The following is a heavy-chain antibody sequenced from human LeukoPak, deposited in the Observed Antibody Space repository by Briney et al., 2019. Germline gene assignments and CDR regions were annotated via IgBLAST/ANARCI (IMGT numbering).Heavy chain of an antibody. J-gene: IGHJ3*01. CDR3: ARGAGVKAFDV. V-gene: IGHV1-2*02. CDR1: GYTFTDNH. Sequence: EASVKVSCKASGYTFTDNHLHWVRQPPGQGLEWMGWINANNAGTSFAQNSQGRVTMTRDTSIITGYVELRTLRSVDTAGYYCARGAGVKAFDVWGEGTMVTVST. D-gene: IGHD3-10*01. CDR2: INANNAGT.